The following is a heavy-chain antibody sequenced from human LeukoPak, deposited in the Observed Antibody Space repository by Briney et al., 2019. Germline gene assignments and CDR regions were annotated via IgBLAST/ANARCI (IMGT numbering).Heavy chain of an antibody. CDR1: GGSFSGYY. CDR3: ARGRGSSWYRNWFDP. CDR2: INHSGST. D-gene: IGHD6-13*01. Sequence: SETLSLTCAVYGGSFSGYYWSWIRQPPGKGLEWIGEINHSGSTNYNPSLKSRVTISVDTSKNQFSLKLSSVTAADTAVDYCARGRGSSWYRNWFDPWGQGTLVTVSS. J-gene: IGHJ5*02. V-gene: IGHV4-34*01.